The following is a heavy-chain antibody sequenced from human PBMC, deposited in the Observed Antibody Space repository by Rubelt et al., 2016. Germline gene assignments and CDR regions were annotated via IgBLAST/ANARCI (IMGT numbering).Heavy chain of an antibody. CDR2: IDAGHGGT. CDR3: ARFALPAVTTAYYYYALDV. CDR1: GYPFATYA. J-gene: IGHJ6*01. V-gene: IGHV1-3*01. D-gene: IGHD4-17*01. Sequence: QVQLVQSGAEVKRPGASVKVSCKASGYPFATYAMHWVRQAPGQRIEWMGWIDAGHGGTKSSINLQCRVTFTRDTSASTAYMELSSLRSEDSAVYYCARFALPAVTTAYYYYALDVWGQGTTVTVSS.